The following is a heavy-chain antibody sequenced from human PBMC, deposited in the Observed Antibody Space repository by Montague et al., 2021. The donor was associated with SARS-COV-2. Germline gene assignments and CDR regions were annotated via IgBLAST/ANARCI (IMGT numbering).Heavy chain of an antibody. CDR3: ARLGSTRGVIIRGAFHI. CDR2: IYYSGSA. J-gene: IGHJ3*02. Sequence: SETLSLTCSVSGDSINNSRYYWGWIRQPPGKGLEWIGTIYYSGSAYYNPSLKSRVTISVDTSKDQFSLKLNSVTATDTAVYYCARLGSTRGVIIRGAFHIWGQGTTVTVSS. V-gene: IGHV4-39*01. CDR1: GDSINNSRYY. D-gene: IGHD3-10*01.